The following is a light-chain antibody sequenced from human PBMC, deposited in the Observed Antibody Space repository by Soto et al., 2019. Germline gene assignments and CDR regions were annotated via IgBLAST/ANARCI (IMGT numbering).Light chain of an antibody. V-gene: IGLV1-44*01. Sequence: QSVLTQPPSESGTPGQRVTISCSGSSSNIGSNTVSWYQQLPGTAPKLLIFSNNQRPSGVPDRFSGSKSGTSASLAISGLQSEDEADYYCAAWDDSLNGYVFGTGTQLTVL. CDR3: AAWDDSLNGYV. CDR2: SNN. CDR1: SSNIGSNT. J-gene: IGLJ1*01.